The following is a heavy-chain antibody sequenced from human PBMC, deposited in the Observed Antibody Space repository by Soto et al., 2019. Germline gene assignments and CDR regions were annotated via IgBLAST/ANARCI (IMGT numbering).Heavy chain of an antibody. J-gene: IGHJ4*02. CDR1: GGSISNYY. Sequence: SETLSLTCTVSGGSISNYYCNWIRQPAGKGLEWIGRIDTRGSTNYNPSLKSRVTMSVDTSKQEFSLKLSSVTAADTALYYCARGGQDFWSGPFDYWGRGALVTVSS. D-gene: IGHD3-3*01. CDR2: IDTRGST. CDR3: ARGGQDFWSGPFDY. V-gene: IGHV4-4*07.